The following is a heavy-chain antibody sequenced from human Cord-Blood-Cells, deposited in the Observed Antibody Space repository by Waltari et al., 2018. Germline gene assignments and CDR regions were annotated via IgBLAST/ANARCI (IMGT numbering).Heavy chain of an antibody. CDR2: INPNSGGT. CDR1: GYTFTGYY. J-gene: IGHJ3*02. Sequence: QVQLVQSGAEVKKPGASVKVSCKASGYTFTGYYMHWVRQDPGQGLEWMGWINPNSGGTNYAQKFQGRVTMTRDTSISTAYMELSRLRSDDTAVYYCARARPLKLGRNAFDIWGQGTMVTVSS. CDR3: ARARPLKLGRNAFDI. V-gene: IGHV1-2*02. D-gene: IGHD7-27*01.